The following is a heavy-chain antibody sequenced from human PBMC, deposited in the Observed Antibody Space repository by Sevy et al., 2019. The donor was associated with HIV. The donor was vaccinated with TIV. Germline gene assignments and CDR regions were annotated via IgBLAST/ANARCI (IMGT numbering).Heavy chain of an antibody. Sequence: GGSLRLSCAASGFTFSNYAMHWVRQAPGKGLEWVAVISYDGSNKYYADSVRGRFTISRDSSKNTLYLQWNSLRPEDTAVYYCARDLEVYGGWEQTSQGMDVWGQGTTVTVSS. CDR2: ISYDGSNK. V-gene: IGHV3-30-3*01. CDR3: ARDLEVYGGWEQTSQGMDV. J-gene: IGHJ6*02. D-gene: IGHD1-26*01. CDR1: GFTFSNYA.